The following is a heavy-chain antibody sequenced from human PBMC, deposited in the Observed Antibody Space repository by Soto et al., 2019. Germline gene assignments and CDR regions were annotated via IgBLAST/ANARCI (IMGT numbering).Heavy chain of an antibody. CDR2: INAGNGNT. J-gene: IGHJ4*02. CDR1: GYTFTSYA. CDR3: ARSIVVVTALDY. V-gene: IGHV1-3*01. D-gene: IGHD2-21*02. Sequence: ASVKVSCKASGYTFTSYAMHWVRQAPGQRLEWIGWINAGNGNTKNSQKFQGRVTITRDTSASTAYMELSSLRSEDTAVYYCARSIVVVTALDYWGQGTLVTVSS.